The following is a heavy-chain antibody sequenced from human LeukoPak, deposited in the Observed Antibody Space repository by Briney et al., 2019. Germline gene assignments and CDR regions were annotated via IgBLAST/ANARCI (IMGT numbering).Heavy chain of an antibody. CDR1: GGIFSSYA. D-gene: IGHD2-2*01. Sequence: SVKVSCKASGGIFSSYAISWVRQAPGQGLEWMGGIIPIFGTANYAQKFQGRVTITADESTSTAYMELSSLRSEDTAVYYCAREVEGYCSSTSCVYNWFDPWGQGTLVTVSS. CDR3: AREVEGYCSSTSCVYNWFDP. CDR2: IIPIFGTA. V-gene: IGHV1-69*01. J-gene: IGHJ5*02.